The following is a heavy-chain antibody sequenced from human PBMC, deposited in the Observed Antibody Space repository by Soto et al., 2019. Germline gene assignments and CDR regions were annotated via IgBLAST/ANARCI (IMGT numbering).Heavy chain of an antibody. CDR2: IGPETGAT. Sequence: ASLKVFCKASGYTFTGHYIHWVRQAPEQGPEWMGGIGPETGATRYTQKFQGRVTMTRDMYITTDYMELNNLSPNDTAAYNYGRGRSGQIPFFYWGQGTPVTVSS. V-gene: IGHV1-2*02. CDR3: GRGRSGQIPFFY. J-gene: IGHJ4*02. D-gene: IGHD3-22*01. CDR1: GYTFTGHY.